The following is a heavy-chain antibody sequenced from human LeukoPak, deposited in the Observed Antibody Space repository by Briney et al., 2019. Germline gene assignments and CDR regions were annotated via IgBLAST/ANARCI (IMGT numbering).Heavy chain of an antibody. Sequence: ASVKVSCKASGYTFTGYYMHWVRQAPGQGLEWMGWINPNSGGTNYAQKFQGRVTMTRDTSISTAYMELSRLRSDDTAVYYCARTSYCGGDCYSRLHFDYWGQGTLVTSPQ. J-gene: IGHJ4*02. V-gene: IGHV1-2*02. CDR3: ARTSYCGGDCYSRLHFDY. CDR1: GYTFTGYY. CDR2: INPNSGGT. D-gene: IGHD2-21*02.